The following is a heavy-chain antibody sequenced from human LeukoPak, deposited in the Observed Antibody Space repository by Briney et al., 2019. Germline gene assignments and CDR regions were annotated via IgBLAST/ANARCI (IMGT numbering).Heavy chain of an antibody. CDR2: IYYSGST. CDR1: GGSISSYY. CDR3: ARFTRGDGYYYYFHY. D-gene: IGHD5-24*01. Sequence: SETLSLTCTVSGGSISSYYWSWIRQPPGKGLEWIGYIYYSGSTNYNPSLKSRVTISVDTSKNQFSLKLSSVTAADTAVYYCARFTRGDGYYYYFHYWGQGTLVTVSS. J-gene: IGHJ4*02. V-gene: IGHV4-59*01.